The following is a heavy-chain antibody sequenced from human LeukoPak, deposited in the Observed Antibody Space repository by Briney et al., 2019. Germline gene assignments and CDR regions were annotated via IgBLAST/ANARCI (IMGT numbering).Heavy chain of an antibody. D-gene: IGHD3-3*01. CDR1: GFTFDDYT. V-gene: IGHV3-21*01. CDR2: ISSSSSYI. CDR3: ATGALEFKRFDM. Sequence: GGSLRLSCAASGFTFDDYTMHWVRQAPGKGLEWVSSISSSSSYIYHADSVKGRFTISRDNAKNSLYLQMNSLRAEDTAVYYCATGALEFKRFDMWGQGTMVTVSS. J-gene: IGHJ3*02.